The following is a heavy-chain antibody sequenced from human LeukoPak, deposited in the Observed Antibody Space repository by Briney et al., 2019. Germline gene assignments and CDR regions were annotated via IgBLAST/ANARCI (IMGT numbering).Heavy chain of an antibody. Sequence: GGSLRLSCAASGFTFSDCAMSWVRQAPGKGLEWVSFITWQGGSTYYADSVKGRFTISRDNSKNSLYLQMNSLRAEDTALYYCAKDTDPSYFYYIDVWGKGTTVTVSS. CDR3: AKDTDPSYFYYIDV. CDR1: GFTFSDCA. CDR2: ITWQGGST. J-gene: IGHJ6*03. V-gene: IGHV3-43D*03.